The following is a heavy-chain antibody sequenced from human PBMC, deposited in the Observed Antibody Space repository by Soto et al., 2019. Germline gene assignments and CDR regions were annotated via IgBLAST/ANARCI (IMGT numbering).Heavy chain of an antibody. D-gene: IGHD6-13*01. CDR1: GYSFTSYW. Sequence: GESLKISCKGSGYSFTSYWIGWVRQMPGKGLEWMGIIYPGDSDTRYSPSFQGQVTISADKSISTAYLQWSSLRASDTAMYYCARGSGSSNWYRNWFDPWGLGTLVTVSS. J-gene: IGHJ5*02. V-gene: IGHV5-51*01. CDR3: ARGSGSSNWYRNWFDP. CDR2: IYPGDSDT.